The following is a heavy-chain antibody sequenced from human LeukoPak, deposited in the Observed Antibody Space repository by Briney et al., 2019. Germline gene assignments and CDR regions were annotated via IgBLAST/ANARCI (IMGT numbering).Heavy chain of an antibody. Sequence: PSETLSLTCTVSGGSISSYYWSWIRQPPGKGLEWIGYIYYSGSTNYNPSLKSRVTISADTSKRQFSLKLTSVTAADTAVYYCARDGYSAIDYWGQGTLVTVSS. V-gene: IGHV4-59*01. D-gene: IGHD1-26*01. CDR2: IYYSGST. J-gene: IGHJ4*02. CDR1: GGSISSYY. CDR3: ARDGYSAIDY.